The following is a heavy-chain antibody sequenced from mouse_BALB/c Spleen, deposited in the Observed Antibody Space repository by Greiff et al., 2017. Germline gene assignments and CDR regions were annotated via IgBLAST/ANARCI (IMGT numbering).Heavy chain of an antibody. J-gene: IGHJ4*01. CDR2: ISTYYGDA. Sequence: VQLQQSGAELVRPGVSVKISCKGSGYTFTDYAMHWVKQSHAKSLEWIGVISTYYGDASYNQKFKGKATMTVDKSSSTAYMELARLTSEDSAIYYCASFTTGKDYYAMDYWGQGTSVTVSS. CDR3: ASFTTGKDYYAMDY. CDR1: GYTFTDYA. V-gene: IGHV1S137*01. D-gene: IGHD1-1*01.